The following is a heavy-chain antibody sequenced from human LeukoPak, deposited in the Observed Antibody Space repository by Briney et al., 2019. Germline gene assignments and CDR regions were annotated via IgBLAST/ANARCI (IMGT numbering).Heavy chain of an antibody. Sequence: GGSLRLSCAASGFSFDDYDMAWLRQAPGKGLEWVSDIDWKGRPTSYADSVKGRFTISRDNAQKSLYLQMDSLRAEDTALYYCAREVYRIGVGGFDPWGQGTLVTVSS. V-gene: IGHV3-20*04. CDR3: AREVYRIGVGGFDP. D-gene: IGHD6-19*01. J-gene: IGHJ5*02. CDR2: IDWKGRPT. CDR1: GFSFDDYD.